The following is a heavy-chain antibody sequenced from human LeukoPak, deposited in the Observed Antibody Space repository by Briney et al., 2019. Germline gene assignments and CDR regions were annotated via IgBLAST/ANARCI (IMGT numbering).Heavy chain of an antibody. D-gene: IGHD4-11*01. CDR3: ARPPTVKTPGFDH. J-gene: IGHJ4*02. CDR1: GFTFNNYA. Sequence: GGSLRLSCTASGFTFNNYAMNWVRQAPGKGLEWVSSINNSSSFIFYADSVKGRFTISRDNAKNSLYLQMSSLRADDTAVYYCARPPTVKTPGFDHWGQGTLVIVSS. V-gene: IGHV3-21*01. CDR2: INNSSSFI.